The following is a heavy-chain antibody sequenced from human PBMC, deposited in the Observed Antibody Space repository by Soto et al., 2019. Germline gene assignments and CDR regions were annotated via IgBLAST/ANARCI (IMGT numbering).Heavy chain of an antibody. J-gene: IGHJ6*02. CDR1: GGSISSGDYY. CDR3: ARGDGYNNFYYYGMDV. V-gene: IGHV4-30-4*01. D-gene: IGHD5-12*01. Sequence: PSETLSLTCTVSGGSISSGDYYWSWIRQPPGKGLEWIGYIYYSGSTYYNPSLKSRVTISVDTSKNQFSLKLSSVTAADTAVYYCARGDGYNNFYYYGMDVWGQGTTVTVSS. CDR2: IYYSGST.